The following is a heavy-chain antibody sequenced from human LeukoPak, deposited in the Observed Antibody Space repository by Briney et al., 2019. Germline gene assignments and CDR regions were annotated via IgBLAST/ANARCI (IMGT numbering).Heavy chain of an antibody. J-gene: IGHJ3*02. CDR3: ARPYVIVGADQDAFDI. Sequence: PSETLSLTCTVSGGSISSSSYYWGWIRQPPGKGLEWIGSIYYSGSTYYNPSLKSRVTISVDTSKNQFSLKLSSVTAADTAVYYCARPYVIVGADQDAFDIWGQGTMVTVSS. CDR1: GGSISSSSYY. CDR2: IYYSGST. D-gene: IGHD1-26*01. V-gene: IGHV4-39*07.